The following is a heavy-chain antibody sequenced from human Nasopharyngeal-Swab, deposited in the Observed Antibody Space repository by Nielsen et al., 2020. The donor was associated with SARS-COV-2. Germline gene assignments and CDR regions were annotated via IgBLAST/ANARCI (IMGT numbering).Heavy chain of an antibody. CDR3: AKDRALYYYDSSGYYYSSY. J-gene: IGHJ4*02. D-gene: IGHD3-22*01. V-gene: IGHV3-23*01. CDR2: ISGSGGST. CDR1: GFTFSSYS. Sequence: GESLKISCAASGFTFSSYSMNWVRQAPGKGLEWAAAISGSGGSTYYADSVKGRFTISRDKSKNTLYLQMNSLRAEDTAVYYCAKDRALYYYDSSGYYYSSYWGQGTLVTVSS.